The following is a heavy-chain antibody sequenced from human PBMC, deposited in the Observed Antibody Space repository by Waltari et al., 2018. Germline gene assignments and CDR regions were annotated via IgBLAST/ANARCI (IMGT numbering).Heavy chain of an antibody. CDR2: MSFDGNNK. Sequence: QVQLVESGGGVVQPGRALRLSCAATGLGLGSYAMLWVRQAPGKGLEWVAFMSFDGNNKYFGDSVRGRFSISRDNSKNTLFLDLNSLRVEDTAVYYCARVSRPHYDNSGAYYEYWGQGTLVTVSS. D-gene: IGHD3-22*01. CDR1: GLGLGSYA. V-gene: IGHV3-30-3*01. CDR3: ARVSRPHYDNSGAYYEY. J-gene: IGHJ1*01.